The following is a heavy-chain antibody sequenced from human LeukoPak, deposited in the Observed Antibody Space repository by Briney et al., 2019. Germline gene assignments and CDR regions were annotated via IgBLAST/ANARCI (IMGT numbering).Heavy chain of an antibody. D-gene: IGHD3-3*01. Sequence: GGSLRLSCAASGFTFSTYYMSWVRQAPGTGLEWVANIKQDGSEKYYVDSVKGRFTISRDNSKNTLYLQMNSLRAEDTAVYYCAKNNDFWSGQHFDYWGQGTLVTVSS. CDR2: IKQDGSEK. J-gene: IGHJ4*02. CDR1: GFTFSTYY. CDR3: AKNNDFWSGQHFDY. V-gene: IGHV3-7*03.